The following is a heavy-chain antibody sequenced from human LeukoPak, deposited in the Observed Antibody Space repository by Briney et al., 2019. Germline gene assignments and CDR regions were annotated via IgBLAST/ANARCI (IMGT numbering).Heavy chain of an antibody. Sequence: GGSLRLSCGFTFDDYAMHWVRQAPGKGLEWVSGISWSSGTIDYADSVKGRFTISRDNAKNSLYLQMNSLRAEDTALYYCAKDIGNFYGGHSDAFDIWGQGTMVTVSS. CDR3: AKDIGNFYGGHSDAFDI. CDR1: FTFDDYA. CDR2: ISWSSGTI. D-gene: IGHD4-23*01. V-gene: IGHV3-9*01. J-gene: IGHJ3*02.